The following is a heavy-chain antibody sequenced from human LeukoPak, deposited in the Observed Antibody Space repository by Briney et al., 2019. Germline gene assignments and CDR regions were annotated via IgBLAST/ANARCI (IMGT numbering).Heavy chain of an antibody. CDR3: ARGHYGMDV. CDR2: ISSVVDSGRTI. V-gene: IGHV3-11*01. J-gene: IGHJ6*02. CDR1: GFTFGDWY. Sequence: GGSLRLSCAASGFTFGDWYMSWIRQAPGKRLEWVSYISSVVDSGRTIYYADSVKGRFTISRDNAKNSLYLQMNSLRDEDTAVYYCARGHYGMDVWGQGTTVTVSS.